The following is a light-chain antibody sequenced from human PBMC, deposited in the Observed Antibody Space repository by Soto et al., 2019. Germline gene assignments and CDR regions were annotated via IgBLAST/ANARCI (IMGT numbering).Light chain of an antibody. J-gene: IGKJ5*01. CDR2: AAS. V-gene: IGKV3-20*01. Sequence: IGLTYSPGTLPASPCEIVTLSCRASQSVSSSSLAWYQQKPGQAPRLLIYAASRRATGIPDRFSGSGSGTDFTLTISRLETEDFAVLYCQQYGTSEIIFGQATRLEIK. CDR1: QSVSSSS. CDR3: QQYGTSEII.